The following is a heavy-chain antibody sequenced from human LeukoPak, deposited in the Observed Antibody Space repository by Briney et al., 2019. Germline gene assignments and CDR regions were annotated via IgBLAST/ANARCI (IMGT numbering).Heavy chain of an antibody. D-gene: IGHD3-3*01. CDR1: GGSISSYY. J-gene: IGHJ3*02. V-gene: IGHV4-59*12. CDR2: IYYSGST. Sequence: PSETLSLTCTVSGGSISSYYWSWLRQPPGKGLEWMGYIYYSGSTNYDPSLKSRVTMSVDTSKSQFSLKLSSVTAADTAVYYCARGPGAISKEAFDIWGQGTMIAVSS. CDR3: ARGPGAISKEAFDI.